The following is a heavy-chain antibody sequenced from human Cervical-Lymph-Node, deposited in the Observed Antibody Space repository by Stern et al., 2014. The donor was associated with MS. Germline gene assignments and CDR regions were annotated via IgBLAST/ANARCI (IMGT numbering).Heavy chain of an antibody. Sequence: VQLVESGAEVKQPGESLTLSCKGFGYSFNVYWTAWVRQRPGTGLELRGIIYPDDSDAGYSPSFQGQVTFSVDKSISTACLQCSSLKPSDTATYFCARRGMDVWGQGTSVTVSS. CDR1: GYSFNVYW. CDR2: IYPDDSDA. CDR3: ARRGMDV. V-gene: IGHV5-51*01. J-gene: IGHJ6*02.